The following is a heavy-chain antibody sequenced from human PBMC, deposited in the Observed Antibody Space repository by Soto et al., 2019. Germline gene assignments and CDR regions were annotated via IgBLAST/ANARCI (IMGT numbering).Heavy chain of an antibody. J-gene: IGHJ5*02. CDR1: GLTFSSYG. V-gene: IGHV3-30*18. Sequence: GGSLRLSCAASGLTFSSYGMHWVRQAPGKGLECVSVITRNGGDQYYADSVKGRFTISRDNSKNTLYLQMSSLRAEDTAVYYCVKGQRAVAGRFDPWGQGTLVTVSS. CDR3: VKGQRAVAGRFDP. CDR2: ITRNGGDQ. D-gene: IGHD6-19*01.